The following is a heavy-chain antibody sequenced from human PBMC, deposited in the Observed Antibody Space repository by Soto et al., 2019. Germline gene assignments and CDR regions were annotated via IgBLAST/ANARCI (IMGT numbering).Heavy chain of an antibody. CDR1: GGTFSSYT. V-gene: IGHV1-69*02. J-gene: IGHJ3*02. CDR2: IIPILGIA. Sequence: QVQLVQSGAEVKKPGSSVKVSCKASGGTFSSYTISWVRQAPGQGLEWMGRIIPILGIANYAQKFQGRVTITADKSTSTAYMELSSLRSEDTAVYYCARVGYCSSTSCYAAFDIWGQGTMVTVSS. CDR3: ARVGYCSSTSCYAAFDI. D-gene: IGHD2-2*01.